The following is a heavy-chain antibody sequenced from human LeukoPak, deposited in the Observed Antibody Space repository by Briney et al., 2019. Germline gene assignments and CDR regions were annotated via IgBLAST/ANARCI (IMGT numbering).Heavy chain of an antibody. J-gene: IGHJ4*02. CDR1: GYSISTGYY. CDR3: ARRSLAVAALYYFDY. CDR2: FYHGGST. V-gene: IGHV4-38-2*02. Sequence: SETLSLTCTVSGYSISTGYYWDWIRQPPGKGLEWIGTFYHGGSTYYNPSLKSRVTISVDTSKNQFSLKLSSVTAADTAVYYCARRSLAVAALYYFDYWGQGTLVTVSS. D-gene: IGHD6-19*01.